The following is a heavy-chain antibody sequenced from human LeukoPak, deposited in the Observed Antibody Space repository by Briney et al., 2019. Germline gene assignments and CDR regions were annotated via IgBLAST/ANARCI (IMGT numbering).Heavy chain of an antibody. CDR2: INHSGST. J-gene: IGHJ3*02. CDR1: GGSFSGYY. V-gene: IGHV4-34*01. Sequence: SSETPSLTCAVYGGSFSGYYWSWIRQPPGKGLEWIGEINHSGSTNYNPSLKSRVTISVDTSKNQFSLKLSSVTAADTAVYYCARLPLLVVTAILGAFDIWGQGTMVTVSS. D-gene: IGHD2-21*02. CDR3: ARLPLLVVTAILGAFDI.